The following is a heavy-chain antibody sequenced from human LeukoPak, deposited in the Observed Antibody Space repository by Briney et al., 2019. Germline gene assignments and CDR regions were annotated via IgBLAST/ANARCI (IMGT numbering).Heavy chain of an antibody. CDR1: GFTFSSYW. CDR3: ARAAYDSSGYLTL. D-gene: IGHD3-22*01. CDR2: IKENGNEQ. Sequence: PGGSLRLSCAASGFTFSSYWMSWVRQAPGKGLEWVAHIKENGNEQYYADSVKGRFTISRDNSKNTLYLQMNSLRADDTAVYYCARAAYDSSGYLTLWGQGTLVTVSS. J-gene: IGHJ4*02. V-gene: IGHV3-7*01.